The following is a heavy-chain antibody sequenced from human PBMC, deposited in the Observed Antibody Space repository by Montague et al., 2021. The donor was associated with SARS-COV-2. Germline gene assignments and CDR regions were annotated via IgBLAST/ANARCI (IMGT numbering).Heavy chain of an antibody. Sequence: PALVKPTQTLTLTCSFSGFSLSTSAVGVGWIRQPPGKALEWLAVIYWNDDKYYDPSLNSRLTITKDTSKNQVVLTMTNMDPVDTATYYCAHRIQNLNGFQNWGLGTLVTVSS. CDR1: GFSLSTSAVG. J-gene: IGHJ1*01. CDR2: IYWNDDK. V-gene: IGHV2-5*01. D-gene: IGHD2-8*01. CDR3: AHRIQNLNGFQN.